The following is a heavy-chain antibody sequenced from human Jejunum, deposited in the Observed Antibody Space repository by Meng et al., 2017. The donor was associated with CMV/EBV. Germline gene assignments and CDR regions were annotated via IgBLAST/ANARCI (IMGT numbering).Heavy chain of an antibody. Sequence: FLAWVRQAPGKGLEWVSIIYNVGGTYYADSVRARFTISRDTSKNTVFLHMNNLRVDDTAVYYCAKEGIGRAGTGYYYYYGLDVWGQGTTVTVSS. CDR3: AKEGIGRAGTGYYYYYGLDV. V-gene: IGHV3-53*01. J-gene: IGHJ6*02. D-gene: IGHD6-13*01. CDR2: IYNVGGT. CDR1: F.